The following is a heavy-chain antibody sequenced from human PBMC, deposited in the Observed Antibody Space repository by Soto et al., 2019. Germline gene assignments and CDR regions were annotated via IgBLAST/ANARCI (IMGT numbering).Heavy chain of an antibody. J-gene: IGHJ4*02. CDR3: AKIMQGIQLWLAYFDY. CDR1: GFTFSSYG. CDR2: ISYDGSNK. V-gene: IGHV3-30*18. D-gene: IGHD5-18*01. Sequence: GGSLRLSCAASGFTFSSYGMHWVRQAPGKGLEWVAVISYDGSNKYYADSVKGRFTISRDNSKNTLYLQMNSLRAEDTAVYYCAKIMQGIQLWLAYFDYWGQGTLVTVYS.